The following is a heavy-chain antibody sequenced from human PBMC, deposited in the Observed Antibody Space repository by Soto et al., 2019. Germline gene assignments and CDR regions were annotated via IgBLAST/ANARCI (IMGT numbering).Heavy chain of an antibody. D-gene: IGHD6-13*01. CDR2: INSDGSST. CDR3: ARDFGSSWYPYNWFYS. CDR1: GFTFSSYW. Sequence: GGSLRLSCAASGFTFSSYWMHWVRQAPGKGLVWVSRINSDGSSTSYADSVKGRFTISRDNAKNTLYLQMNSLRAEDTAVYYCARDFGSSWYPYNWFYSRGQRTVVPVS. V-gene: IGHV3-74*01. J-gene: IGHJ5*01.